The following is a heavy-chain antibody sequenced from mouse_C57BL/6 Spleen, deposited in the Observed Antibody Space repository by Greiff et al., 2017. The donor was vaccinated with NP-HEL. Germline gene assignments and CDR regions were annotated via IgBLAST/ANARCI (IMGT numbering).Heavy chain of an antibody. Sequence: VQLQQSGAELVKPGASVKLSCKASGYTFTSYWMQWVKQRPGQGLEWIGEIDPSDSYTNYNQKFKGKATLTVDTSSSTAYMQLSSLTSEDSAVYYCAREYLAYWGQGTLVTVSA. V-gene: IGHV1-50*01. CDR3: AREYLAY. D-gene: IGHD2-10*02. J-gene: IGHJ3*01. CDR1: GYTFTSYW. CDR2: IDPSDSYT.